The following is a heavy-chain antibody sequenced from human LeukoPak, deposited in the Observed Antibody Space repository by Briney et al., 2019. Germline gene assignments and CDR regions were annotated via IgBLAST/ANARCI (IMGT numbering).Heavy chain of an antibody. CDR3: ARLRSPYRSLSGHFDY. CDR1: GYSFTSYW. Sequence: GESLKISCKGSGYSFTSYWIGWVRQMPGKGLEWMRITYPGDSDTRYSPSFQGQVTISADKSINTAYLQWSSLKASDTAMYYCARLRSPYRSLSGHFDYWGQGTLVTVSS. V-gene: IGHV5-51*01. CDR2: TYPGDSDT. D-gene: IGHD6-6*01. J-gene: IGHJ4*02.